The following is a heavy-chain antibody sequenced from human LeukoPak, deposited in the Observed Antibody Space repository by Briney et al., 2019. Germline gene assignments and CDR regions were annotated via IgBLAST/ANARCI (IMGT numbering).Heavy chain of an antibody. V-gene: IGHV3-30*02. J-gene: IGHJ4*02. CDR1: GFTFSSYA. Sequence: QLGGSLRLSCAASGFTFSSYAMHWVRQAPGKGLEWVAFIRYGGSNKYYADSVKGRFTISRDNSKNTLYLQMNSLRAEDTAVYYCAKGRETTVNPPFDWGQGTLVTVSS. CDR2: IRYGGSNK. CDR3: AKGRETTVNPPFD. D-gene: IGHD4-17*01.